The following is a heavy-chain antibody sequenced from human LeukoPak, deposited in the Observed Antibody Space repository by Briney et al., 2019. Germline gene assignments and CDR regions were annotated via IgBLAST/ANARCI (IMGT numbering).Heavy chain of an antibody. V-gene: IGHV3-30*03. CDR1: GFTFSSYG. CDR3: ARGLKQWLVPDAFDI. D-gene: IGHD6-19*01. J-gene: IGHJ3*02. CDR2: ISYDGSNK. Sequence: QAGGSLRLSCAASGFTFSSYGMHWVRQAPGKGLEWVAVISYDGSNKYYADSVKGRFTISRDNSKNTLYLQMNSLRSEDTAVYYCARGLKQWLVPDAFDIWGQGTMVTVSS.